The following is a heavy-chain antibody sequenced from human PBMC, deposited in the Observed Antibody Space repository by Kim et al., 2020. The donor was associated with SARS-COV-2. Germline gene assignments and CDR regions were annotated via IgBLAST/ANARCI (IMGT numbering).Heavy chain of an antibody. V-gene: IGHV4-34*01. D-gene: IGHD6-13*01. CDR3: ARGLAAAGPRANLESST. CDR1: GGSFSGYY. CDR2: INHSGST. J-gene: IGHJ5*01. Sequence: SETLSLTCAVYGGSFSGYYWSWIRQPPGKGLEWIGEINHSGSTNYNPSLKSRVTISVDTSKNQFSLKLSSVTAADTAVYYCARGLAAAGPRANLESSTWG.